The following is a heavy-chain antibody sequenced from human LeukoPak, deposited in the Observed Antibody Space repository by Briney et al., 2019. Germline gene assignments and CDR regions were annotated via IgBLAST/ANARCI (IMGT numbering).Heavy chain of an antibody. CDR1: GFTFSSIH. Sequence: GGSLRLSCAASGFTFSSIHMVWVRQAPGRGLEWVSVTYTGGNSYYADSVKGRFIISRDISKNTLYLQMNSLRAEDSALYYCARGGRGSAAVVAPRSFDIWGQGTMVTVSS. D-gene: IGHD3-22*01. V-gene: IGHV3-53*01. CDR2: TYTGGNS. J-gene: IGHJ3*02. CDR3: ARGGRGSAAVVAPRSFDI.